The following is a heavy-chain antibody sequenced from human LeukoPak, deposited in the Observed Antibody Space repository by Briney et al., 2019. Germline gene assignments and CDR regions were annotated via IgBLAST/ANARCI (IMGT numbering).Heavy chain of an antibody. CDR3: ARDLNQPAAGTWFDP. Sequence: AASVKVSCKASRYTFTSYAMNWVRQAPGQGLEWMGWINTNTGNPTYAQGFTGRFVFSLDTSVSTAYLQISSLKAEDTAVYYCARDLNQPAAGTWFDPWGQGTLVTVSS. J-gene: IGHJ5*02. CDR1: RYTFTSYA. CDR2: INTNTGNP. V-gene: IGHV7-4-1*02. D-gene: IGHD6-13*01.